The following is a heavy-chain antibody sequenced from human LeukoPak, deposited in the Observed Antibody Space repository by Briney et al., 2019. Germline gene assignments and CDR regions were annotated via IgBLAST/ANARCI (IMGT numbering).Heavy chain of an antibody. CDR3: ARAPSDFWRPNWFDP. CDR1: GGSFSGYY. V-gene: IGHV4-34*01. CDR2: INHSGSI. J-gene: IGHJ5*02. D-gene: IGHD3-3*01. Sequence: SETLSLTCAVYGGSFSGYYWSWIRQPPGKGLEWIGEINHSGSINYNPSLKSRVTISVDTSKNQFSLKLSSVTAADTAVYYCARAPSDFWRPNWFDPWGQGTLVTVSS.